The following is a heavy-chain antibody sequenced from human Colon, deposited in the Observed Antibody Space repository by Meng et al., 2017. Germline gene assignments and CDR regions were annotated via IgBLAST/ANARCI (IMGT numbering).Heavy chain of an antibody. CDR2: ISYSGNS. Sequence: SETLSLTCSVSAASPTTSNYYCGWVRQPPGKGLEWFGTISYSGNSYYSPSLKSRFTMTVDTSKNEFSLNLTSVTAADTAIYYCVRESPLIALAVMNYFDYWGQGTLVTVSS. CDR1: AASPTTSNYY. J-gene: IGHJ4*02. CDR3: VRESPLIALAVMNYFDY. V-gene: IGHV4-39*07. D-gene: IGHD6-19*01.